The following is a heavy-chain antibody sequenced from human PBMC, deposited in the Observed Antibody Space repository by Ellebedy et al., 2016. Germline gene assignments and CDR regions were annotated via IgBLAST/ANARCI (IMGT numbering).Heavy chain of an antibody. Sequence: GGSLRLSCAASGFTFSSYAMHWVRQAPGKGLEWVAVISYDGSNKYYADSVKGRFTISRDNSKNTLYLQMNSLRAEDTAVYYCAREGSADTAMAYFDYWGQGTLVTVSS. J-gene: IGHJ4*02. D-gene: IGHD5-18*01. CDR3: AREGSADTAMAYFDY. CDR2: ISYDGSNK. CDR1: GFTFSSYA. V-gene: IGHV3-30-3*01.